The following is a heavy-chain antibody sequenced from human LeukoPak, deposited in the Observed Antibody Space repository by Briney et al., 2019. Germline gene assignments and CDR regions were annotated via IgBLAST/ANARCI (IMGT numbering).Heavy chain of an antibody. CDR1: GFTFSDYY. CDR3: ARVADCSGGSSRAGYGMDV. J-gene: IGHJ6*02. Sequence: GGSLRLSCAASGFTFSDYYMSWIRQAPVKVLEWVSYISSSGSTIYYADSVKGRFTISRDNAKNSLYLQMNSLRAEDTAVYYCARVADCSGGSSRAGYGMDVWGQGTTVTVSS. D-gene: IGHD2-15*01. V-gene: IGHV3-11*01. CDR2: ISSSGSTI.